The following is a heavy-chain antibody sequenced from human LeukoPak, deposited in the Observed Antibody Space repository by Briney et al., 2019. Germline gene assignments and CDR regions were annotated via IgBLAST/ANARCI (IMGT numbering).Heavy chain of an antibody. J-gene: IGHJ3*02. Sequence: GGSLRLSCAASGFTVNNNYMSWVRQSSGKGLEWVSGIGSSGGGTYYADSVKGRFTISRDTSKDTVYLQMDSLRAEDTAIYYCAKIHQNRVVVGAKGAFDIWGQGTVVTVSS. CDR3: AKIHQNRVVVGAKGAFDI. D-gene: IGHD2-15*01. CDR2: IGSSGGGT. CDR1: GFTVNNNY. V-gene: IGHV3-53*01.